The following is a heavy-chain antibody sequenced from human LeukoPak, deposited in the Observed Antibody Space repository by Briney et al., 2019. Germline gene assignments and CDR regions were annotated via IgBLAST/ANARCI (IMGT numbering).Heavy chain of an antibody. Sequence: SETLSLTCTVSGGSISSSSYYWGWIRQPPGKGLEWIGSIYYSGSTYYNPSLKSRVTISVDTSKNQFSLKLSSVTAADTAVYYCARLGNRIAARPRFDYWGQGTLVTVSS. D-gene: IGHD6-6*01. J-gene: IGHJ4*02. CDR1: GGSISSSSYY. CDR3: ARLGNRIAARPRFDY. V-gene: IGHV4-39*01. CDR2: IYYSGST.